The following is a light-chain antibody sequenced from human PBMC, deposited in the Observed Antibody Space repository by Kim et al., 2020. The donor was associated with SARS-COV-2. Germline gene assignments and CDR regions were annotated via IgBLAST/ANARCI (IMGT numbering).Light chain of an antibody. CDR1: QSVSSN. CDR3: QHYNNWPPAYT. CDR2: LAS. V-gene: IGKV3-15*01. J-gene: IGKJ2*01. Sequence: ELVMTRSPATLSVSPGERATLSCRASQSVSSNIAWYQQKPGQAPRLIIFLASTRATGIPARFSGGGSGTDFTLTISSLQSEDVAVYFCQHYNNWPPAYTFGQGTKLEIK.